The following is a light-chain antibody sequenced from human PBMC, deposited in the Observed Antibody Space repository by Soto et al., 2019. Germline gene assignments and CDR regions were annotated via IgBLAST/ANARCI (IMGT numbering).Light chain of an antibody. CDR1: SSDVGGYNY. V-gene: IGLV2-14*03. J-gene: IGLJ1*01. Sequence: QSALTQPASVSGSPGQSITISCTGTSSDVGGYNYVSWYQHHPGKAPKLIIYDVSNRPSGVSFCFSGSKSDNTASLTISGLQPEDEADYHCSSYTTSNTRQIVFGTGTKVNVL. CDR3: SSYTTSNTRQIV. CDR2: DVS.